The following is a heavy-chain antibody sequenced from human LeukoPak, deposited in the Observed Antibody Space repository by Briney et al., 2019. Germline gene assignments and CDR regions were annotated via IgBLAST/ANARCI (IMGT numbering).Heavy chain of an antibody. V-gene: IGHV3-21*01. CDR3: ARDRGYYDSSGYTPIDY. CDR2: ISSSSSYI. D-gene: IGHD3-22*01. Sequence: GGSLRLSCAASGFTFSSYSMNWVRQAPGKGLEWVSSISSSSSYIYYADSVKGRVTISRDNAKNSLYRQMNSLRAEDTAVYYCARDRGYYDSSGYTPIDYWGQGTLVTVSS. J-gene: IGHJ4*02. CDR1: GFTFSSYS.